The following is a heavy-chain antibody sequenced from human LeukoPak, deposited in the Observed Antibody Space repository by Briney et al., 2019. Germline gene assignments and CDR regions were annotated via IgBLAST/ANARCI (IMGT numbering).Heavy chain of an antibody. V-gene: IGHV1-69*05. CDR2: IIPIFGTA. J-gene: IGHJ4*02. CDR3: ARDRYCTNGVCYQYY. CDR1: GGTFSSYA. Sequence: ASVMVSCKASGGTFSSYAISWVRQAPGQGLEWMGRIIPIFGTANYAQKFQGRVTITTDESTSTAYMELSSLRSEDTAVYYCARDRYCTNGVCYQYYWGQGTLVTVSS. D-gene: IGHD2-8*01.